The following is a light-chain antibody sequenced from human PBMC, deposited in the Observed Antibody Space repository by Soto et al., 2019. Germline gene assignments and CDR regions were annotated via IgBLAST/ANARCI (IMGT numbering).Light chain of an antibody. CDR2: RAA. J-gene: IGKJ3*01. CDR1: QSINSW. V-gene: IGKV1-5*03. Sequence: DIQMTQSPSTLYASVGDRVTITCRASQSINSWMAWYQQKPVKAPKLLIYRAATLEGGVPSSFSGSGSWTECTFTISSLQPDHFSTYFCQHYASYSVTFGPGTKVDIE. CDR3: QHYASYSVT.